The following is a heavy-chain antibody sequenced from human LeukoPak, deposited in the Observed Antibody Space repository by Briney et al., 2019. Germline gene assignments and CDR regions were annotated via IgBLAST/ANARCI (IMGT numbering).Heavy chain of an antibody. CDR1: GGTFISYA. CDR3: ARSSRDFWSGSSADYYYMDV. CDR2: IIPIFGTA. V-gene: IGHV1-69*05. D-gene: IGHD3-3*01. J-gene: IGHJ6*03. Sequence: ASVKVSCKASGGTFISYAISWVRQAPGQGLEWMGGIIPIFGTANYAQKFQGRVTITTDESTSTAYMELSSLRSEDTAVYYCARSSRDFWSGSSADYYYMDVWGKGTTVTVSS.